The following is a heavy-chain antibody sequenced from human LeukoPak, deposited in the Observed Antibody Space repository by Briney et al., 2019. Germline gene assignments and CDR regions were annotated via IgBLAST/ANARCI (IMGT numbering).Heavy chain of an antibody. CDR3: ASFARRLWGPASYYFDY. Sequence: KPSETLSLTCTVSGGSISSSSYYWGWIRQPPGKGLEWIGSIYYSGSTYYNPSLKSRVTISVDTSKNQFSLKLSSVTAADTAVYYCASFARRLWGPASYYFDYWGRGTLVTVSS. D-gene: IGHD3-16*01. CDR1: GGSISSSSYY. J-gene: IGHJ4*02. CDR2: IYYSGST. V-gene: IGHV4-39*01.